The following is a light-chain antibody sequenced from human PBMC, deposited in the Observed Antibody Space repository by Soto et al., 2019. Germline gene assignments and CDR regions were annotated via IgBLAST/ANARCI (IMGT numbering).Light chain of an antibody. V-gene: IGKV3-20*01. CDR2: GAS. Sequence: EIVLTQSPGTLSLSPGERATLSCRASQRVSSTFLAWYQQKPGPAPRLLIYGASSRATVIPDRFSGSGSGTDFTLTISSLESEDFAVYYCQQFGGSSCTFGQGTKVEIK. J-gene: IGKJ1*01. CDR3: QQFGGSSCT. CDR1: QRVSSTF.